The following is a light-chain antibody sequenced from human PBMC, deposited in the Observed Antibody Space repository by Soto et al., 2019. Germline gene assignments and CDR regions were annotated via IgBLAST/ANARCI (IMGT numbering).Light chain of an antibody. J-gene: IGKJ1*01. V-gene: IGKV3-20*01. Sequence: EIVLTQSPGTLSLSPGEIATLSCRASQSVSSSYLAWYQQKPGQAPRLLIYGASSRATGIPDRFSGSGSGTDFTLTISRLEPEDFAVYYCQQYGNSWTFGQGTKVDIK. CDR3: QQYGNSWT. CDR2: GAS. CDR1: QSVSSSY.